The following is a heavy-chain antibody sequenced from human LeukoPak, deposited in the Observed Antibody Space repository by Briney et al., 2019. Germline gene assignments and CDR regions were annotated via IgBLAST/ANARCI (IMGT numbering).Heavy chain of an antibody. J-gene: IGHJ5*02. Sequence: PSETLSLTCAVYGGSFSDYYWSWIRQSPGKGLEWIGEINHSGTTHYNPSLKSRVTISVDTSKNQFSLKLRSVTAADTAVYYCARHVGLAWFDPWGQGTLVTVSS. CDR3: ARHVGLAWFDP. V-gene: IGHV4-34*01. D-gene: IGHD1-26*01. CDR2: INHSGTT. CDR1: GGSFSDYY.